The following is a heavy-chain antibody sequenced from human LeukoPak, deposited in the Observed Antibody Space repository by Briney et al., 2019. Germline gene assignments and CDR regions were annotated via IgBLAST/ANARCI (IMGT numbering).Heavy chain of an antibody. CDR2: IIPILGIA. D-gene: IGHD1-26*01. CDR1: GGTFSSYA. CDR3: ASPGQGGSYLLDY. V-gene: IGHV1-69*04. Sequence: ASVKVSCKASGGTFSSYAISWVRQAPGQGLEWMGRIIPILGIANYAQKFQGRVTITADKSTSTAYMELSSLRSEDTAVYYCASPGQGGSYLLDYWGQGTLVTVSS. J-gene: IGHJ4*02.